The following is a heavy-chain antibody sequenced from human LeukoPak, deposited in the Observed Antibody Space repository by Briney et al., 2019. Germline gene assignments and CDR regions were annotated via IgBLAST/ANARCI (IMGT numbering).Heavy chain of an antibody. J-gene: IGHJ4*02. Sequence: GKSLRLSCAASGFTFSDYDMHWVRQAPGKRLEWVAVIGCDGSNKDYADSVKGRFTSSRDNSKNTLYLQMNSLRAEDTAVYYCARDRLHYDSLTGYPADWGQGTLVTVSS. D-gene: IGHD3-9*01. CDR2: IGCDGSNK. CDR3: ARDRLHYDSLTGYPAD. V-gene: IGHV3-33*01. CDR1: GFTFSDYD.